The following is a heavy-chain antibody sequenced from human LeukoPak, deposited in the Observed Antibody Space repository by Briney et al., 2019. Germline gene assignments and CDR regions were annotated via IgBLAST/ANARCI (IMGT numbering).Heavy chain of an antibody. CDR3: ARHRQRAFDI. D-gene: IGHD1-1*01. J-gene: IGHJ3*02. Sequence: PSETLSLTCTVSGGSISSSSYYWGWIRQPPGKGLEWIGYIYYSGSTNYNPSLKSRVTISVDTSKNQFSLKLSSVTAADTAVYYCARHRQRAFDIWGQGTMVTVSS. V-gene: IGHV4-61*05. CDR1: GGSISSSSYY. CDR2: IYYSGST.